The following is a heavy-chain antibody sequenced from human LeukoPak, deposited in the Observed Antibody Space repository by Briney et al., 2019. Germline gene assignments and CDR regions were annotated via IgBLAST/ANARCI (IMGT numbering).Heavy chain of an antibody. CDR1: GFTFDDYA. Sequence: GRSLRLSCAASGFTFDDYAMHWVRQAPGKGLEWVSGISWNSGSIGYADSVKGRFTISRDNAKNSLYLQMNSLRAEDMALYYCAKDGDSSSWYGYYYYYMDVWGKGTTVTVSS. CDR3: AKDGDSSSWYGYYYYYMDV. J-gene: IGHJ6*03. V-gene: IGHV3-9*03. CDR2: ISWNSGSI. D-gene: IGHD6-13*01.